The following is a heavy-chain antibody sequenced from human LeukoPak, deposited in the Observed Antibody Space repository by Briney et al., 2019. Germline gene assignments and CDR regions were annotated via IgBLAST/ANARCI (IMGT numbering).Heavy chain of an antibody. CDR1: GFTFSNYA. CDR3: ARSEHSSSSFDY. J-gene: IGHJ4*02. Sequence: PGGSLRLSCAASGFTFSNYAIHWVRQAPGKGLEWVAVISYDGNNKYYADSVKGRFTISRDNARNSLYLQMNSLRAEDTAIYYCARSEHSSSSFDYWGQGTLVTVSS. D-gene: IGHD6-6*01. V-gene: IGHV3-30-3*01. CDR2: ISYDGNNK.